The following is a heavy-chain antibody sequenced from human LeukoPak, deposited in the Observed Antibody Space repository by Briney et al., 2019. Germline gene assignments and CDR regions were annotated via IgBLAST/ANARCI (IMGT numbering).Heavy chain of an antibody. CDR3: ARGGVYGDYVFYYYYDMDV. D-gene: IGHD4-17*01. CDR1: GFTVSSMY. CDR2: IYSGGGT. Sequence: GGSLRLSCAASGFTVSSMYMSWVRQAPGKGLEWVSVIYSGGGTNYAASVKGRFTISRDNSKNTLYLQMNSLRAEDTAVYYCARGGVYGDYVFYYYYDMDVWGQGTTVTVSS. J-gene: IGHJ6*02. V-gene: IGHV3-66*01.